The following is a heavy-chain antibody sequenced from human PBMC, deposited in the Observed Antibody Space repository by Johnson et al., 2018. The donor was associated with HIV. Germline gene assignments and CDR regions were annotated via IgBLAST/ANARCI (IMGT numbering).Heavy chain of an antibody. J-gene: IGHJ3*02. CDR3: ARGRIRQAYSGNYDDAFDI. D-gene: IGHD1-26*01. CDR1: GFNFNIYG. Sequence: QVQLVESGGGVVQPGGSLRLSCAASGFNFNIYGMHWVRQAPGKGLEWVAVISYDGSDKYYADSVKGRFTISRDNSKKTLYMQMNSLRAEDTAVYYCARGRIRQAYSGNYDDAFDIWGQGTMVTVSS. CDR2: ISYDGSDK. V-gene: IGHV3-30*19.